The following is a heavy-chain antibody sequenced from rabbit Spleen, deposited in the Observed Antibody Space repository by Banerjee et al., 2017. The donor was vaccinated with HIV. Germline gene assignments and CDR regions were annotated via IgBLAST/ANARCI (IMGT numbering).Heavy chain of an antibody. D-gene: IGHD3-3*01. Sequence: QSLEESGGGLVQPEGSLTLTCTASGFSFSSSSFSGDSYMCWVRQAPGKGLEWIACIDAGSSGFTYYATWAIGRFTISKTSSTTVTLQMTSVTAADTATYFCARDTASSFSSYGMDLWGPGTLVTVS. V-gene: IGHV1S40*01. J-gene: IGHJ6*01. CDR2: IDAGSSGFT. CDR1: GFSFSSSSFSGDSY. CDR3: ARDTASSFSSYGMDL.